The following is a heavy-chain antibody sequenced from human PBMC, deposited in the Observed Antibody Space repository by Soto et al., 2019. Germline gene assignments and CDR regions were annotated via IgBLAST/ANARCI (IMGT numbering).Heavy chain of an antibody. Sequence: ASVKVSCKASGYTFTGYYMNWVRQAPGQGLEWMGWINPNSGGTNYAQKFQGRVTMTRDTSVSTAYMELSRLRSDDTAVYYCARLHRAVPAAGAYGMDGWGQGTTVSVCS. J-gene: IGHJ6*02. CDR1: GYTFTGYY. CDR3: ARLHRAVPAAGAYGMDG. D-gene: IGHD2-2*01. V-gene: IGHV1-2*02. CDR2: INPNSGGT.